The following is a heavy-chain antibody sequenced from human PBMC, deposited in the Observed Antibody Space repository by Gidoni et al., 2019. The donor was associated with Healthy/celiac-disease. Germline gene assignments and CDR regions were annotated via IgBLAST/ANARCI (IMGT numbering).Heavy chain of an antibody. CDR3: TTVGATTSYYFDY. V-gene: IGHV3-15*01. Sequence: EVQLVESGGGFVTPGGSLRPSFAASGFPLSNAWMCWVRQAPGKGLEWVGRIKSKTDGGTTDYAAPVKGRFTISRDDSKNTLYLQMNSLKTEDTAVYYCTTVGATTSYYFDYWGQGTLVTVSS. D-gene: IGHD1-26*01. CDR1: GFPLSNAW. J-gene: IGHJ4*02. CDR2: IKSKTDGGTT.